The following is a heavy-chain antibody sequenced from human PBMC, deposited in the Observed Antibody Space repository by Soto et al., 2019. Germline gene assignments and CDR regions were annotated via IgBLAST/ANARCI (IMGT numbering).Heavy chain of an antibody. D-gene: IGHD6-13*01. J-gene: IGHJ4*02. V-gene: IGHV3-48*02. CDR2: ISSSSSTI. CDR3: ARTEEVYRSSDY. CDR1: GFTFSSYS. Sequence: EVQLVESGGGLVQPGGSLRLSCAASGFTFSSYSMNWVRQAPGKGLEWVSYISSSSSTIYYADSVKGRFTISRDNAKNYRYLQMNSLRDEDTAVYYCARTEEVYRSSDYWGQRTLVTVSS.